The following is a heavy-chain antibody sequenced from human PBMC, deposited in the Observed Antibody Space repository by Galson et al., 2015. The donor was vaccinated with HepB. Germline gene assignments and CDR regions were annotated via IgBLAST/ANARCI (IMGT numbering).Heavy chain of an antibody. CDR2: INTNTGNP. V-gene: IGHV7-4-1*02. J-gene: IGHJ6*03. CDR3: ARAPYSSSWYSGYYYYMDV. CDR1: GYTFTSYA. Sequence: SVKVSCKASGYTFTSYAMNWVRQAPGQGLEWMGWINTNTGNPTYAQGFTGRFVFSLDTSVSTAYLQISSLKAEDTAVYYCARAPYSSSWYSGYYYYMDVWGKGTTVTVSS. D-gene: IGHD6-13*01.